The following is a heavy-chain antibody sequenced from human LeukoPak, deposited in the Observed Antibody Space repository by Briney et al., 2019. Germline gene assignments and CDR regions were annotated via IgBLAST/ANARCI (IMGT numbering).Heavy chain of an antibody. V-gene: IGHV6-1*01. J-gene: IGHJ4*02. CDR2: TYYRSKWYN. CDR3: ARVGTIFGVVISPNYFDY. CDR1: GDSVSSNSAA. D-gene: IGHD3-3*01. Sequence: SQTLSLTCAISGDSVSSNSAAWNWIRQSPSRGLEWLGRTYYRSKWYNDYAVSVKSRITINPDTSKNQFSLQLNSVTPEDTAVYYCARVGTIFGVVISPNYFDYWGQGTLVTVSS.